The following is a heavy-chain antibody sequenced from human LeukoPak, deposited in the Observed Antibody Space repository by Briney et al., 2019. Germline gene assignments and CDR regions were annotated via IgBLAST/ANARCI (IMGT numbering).Heavy chain of an antibody. CDR1: GFTLSSHW. J-gene: IGHJ3*02. Sequence: PGGSLRLSCAASGFTLSSHWMHWVRQAPGQRPVWVSRINGDGSSTAFADSVRGRFTISRDSAKNTLFLQMNSLRAEDTAVYYCARGDGSSSLSPFYIWGQGTMVTVSS. CDR2: INGDGSST. CDR3: ARGDGSSSLSPFYI. V-gene: IGHV3-74*01. D-gene: IGHD6-6*01.